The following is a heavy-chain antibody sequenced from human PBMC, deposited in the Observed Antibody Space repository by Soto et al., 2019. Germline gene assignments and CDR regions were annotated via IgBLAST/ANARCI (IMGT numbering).Heavy chain of an antibody. CDR3: ARAVAPYFGTWFDP. V-gene: IGHV4-30-2*01. Sequence: QLQLQESGSGLVKPSQTLSLTCAVSGGSITSGNSYSWSWIRQPPGKGLEWIGSISHTGSTSYNPSLKSRLTMSVDKSKNQFSLRLSSVTAVDMAVYYCARAVAPYFGTWFDPWGQGILVTVSS. D-gene: IGHD3-10*01. J-gene: IGHJ5*02. CDR2: ISHTGST. CDR1: GGSITSGNSYS.